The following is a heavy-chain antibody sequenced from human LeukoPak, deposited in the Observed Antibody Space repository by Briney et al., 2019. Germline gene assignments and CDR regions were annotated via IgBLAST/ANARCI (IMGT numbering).Heavy chain of an antibody. J-gene: IGHJ3*02. CDR1: GFTFSSYE. D-gene: IGHD3-10*01. CDR3: ARDHSGLLWFGELSFPDAFDI. CDR2: ISSSGSTI. V-gene: IGHV3-48*03. Sequence: GGSLRLSCAASGFTFSSYEMNWVGQAPGKGLERVSYISSSGSTIYYADSVKGRFTISRDNAKNSLYLQMNSLRAEDTAVYYCARDHSGLLWFGELSFPDAFDIWGQGTMVTVSS.